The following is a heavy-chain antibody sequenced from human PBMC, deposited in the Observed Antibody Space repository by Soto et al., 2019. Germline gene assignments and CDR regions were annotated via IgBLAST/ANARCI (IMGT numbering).Heavy chain of an antibody. V-gene: IGHV3-48*03. CDR2: ISSSGSTI. CDR3: ARGMETYYDFRSGYQTSYWYFDL. Sequence: EVQLVESGGGLVQPGGSLRLSCAASGFTFSSYEMNWVLQAPGKGLEWVSYISSSGSTIYYADSVKGRFTISRDNAKNSLYLQMNSLRAEDTAVYYCARGMETYYDFRSGYQTSYWYFDLWGRGTLVTVSS. J-gene: IGHJ2*01. CDR1: GFTFSSYE. D-gene: IGHD3-3*01.